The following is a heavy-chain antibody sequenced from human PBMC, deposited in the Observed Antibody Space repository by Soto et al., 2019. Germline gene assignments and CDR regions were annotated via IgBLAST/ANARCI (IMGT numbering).Heavy chain of an antibody. Sequence: RRKSLKVSFQGSGYIFTSYWLIWVRQMPGKVLEWMGIIYPSDSYTNYSPSFQGHVTISADKSVSTAYLQWSSLKASDTAMYYCARYPGATGPDYWGKGTLVTVTS. J-gene: IGHJ4*02. V-gene: IGHV5-10-1*01. CDR2: IYPSDSYT. D-gene: IGHD5-12*01. CDR1: GYIFTSYW. CDR3: ARYPGATGPDY.